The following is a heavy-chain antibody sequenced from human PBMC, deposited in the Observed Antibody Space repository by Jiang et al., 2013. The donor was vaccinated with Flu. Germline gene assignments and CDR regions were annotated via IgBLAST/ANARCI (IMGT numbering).Heavy chain of an antibody. V-gene: IGHV6-1*01. D-gene: IGHD1-26*01. CDR3: ARDGRDRGWFDY. CDR2: TYYRSKWYN. Sequence: SVSSNSAAWNWIRQSPSRGLEWLGRTYYRSKWYNDYAVSVKSRIAINPDTSKNQFSLQLNSVTPEDTAVYYCARDGRDRGWFDYWGQGTLVTVSS. J-gene: IGHJ4*02. CDR1: SVSSNSAA.